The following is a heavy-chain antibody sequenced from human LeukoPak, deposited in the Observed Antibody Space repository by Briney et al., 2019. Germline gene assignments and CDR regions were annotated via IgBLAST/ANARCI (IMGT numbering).Heavy chain of an antibody. J-gene: IGHJ4*02. Sequence: PGGSLRLSCAASGFTFSSYGILWVRQAPGKGLEWVALISYDGTTKYYGDSVKGRFTISRDNSKNTLYLQMDSLRAEDTAVYYCAKDRIWFGELDYWGQGTLVTVSS. D-gene: IGHD3-10*01. CDR3: AKDRIWFGELDY. V-gene: IGHV3-30*18. CDR1: GFTFSSYG. CDR2: ISYDGTTK.